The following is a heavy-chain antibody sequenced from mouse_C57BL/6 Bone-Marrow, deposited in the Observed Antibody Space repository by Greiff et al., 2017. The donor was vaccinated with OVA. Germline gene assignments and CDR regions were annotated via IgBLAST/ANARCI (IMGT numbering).Heavy chain of an antibody. Sequence: VQLVESGAELAKPGASVKLSCKASGYTFTSYWMHWVKQRPGQGLEWIGYINPSSGYTKYNQKFKDKATLTADKYSSTAYMQLSSLTYEDSAVYYCERIDKRWYFDVWGTGTTVTVSS. CDR2: INPSSGYT. V-gene: IGHV1-7*01. J-gene: IGHJ1*03. CDR3: ERIDKRWYFDV. CDR1: GYTFTSYW.